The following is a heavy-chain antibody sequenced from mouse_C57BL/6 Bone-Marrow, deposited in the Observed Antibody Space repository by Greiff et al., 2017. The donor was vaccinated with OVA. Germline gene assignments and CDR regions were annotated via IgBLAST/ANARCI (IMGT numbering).Heavy chain of an antibody. J-gene: IGHJ4*01. CDR2: IRNKANGYTT. V-gene: IGHV7-3*01. CDR3: ARSPYGSLYYYAMDY. CDR1: GFTFTDYY. D-gene: IGHD1-1*01. Sequence: EVKVVESGGGLVQPGGSLSLSCAASGFTFTDYYMSWVRQPPGKALEWLGFIRNKANGYTTEYSASVKGRFTISRDNSQSILYLQMNALRAEDSATYYCARSPYGSLYYYAMDYWGQGTSVTVSS.